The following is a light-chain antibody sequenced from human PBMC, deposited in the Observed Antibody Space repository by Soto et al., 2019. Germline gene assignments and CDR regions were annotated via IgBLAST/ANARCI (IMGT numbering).Light chain of an antibody. Sequence: QSVLTQPASVSGSPGKSITISCTGTSSDVSSYKYVSWYQQHPGKAPKLMIYDVSNRPSGVSNRFSGSQSGNTASLTISGLQAEDEAEYFCSSYTSSNTVVFGGGTKLTVL. CDR2: DVS. V-gene: IGLV2-14*01. CDR3: SSYTSSNTVV. J-gene: IGLJ2*01. CDR1: SSDVSSYKY.